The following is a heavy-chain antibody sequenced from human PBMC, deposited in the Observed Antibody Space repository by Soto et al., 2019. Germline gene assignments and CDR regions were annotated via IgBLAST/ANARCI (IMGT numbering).Heavy chain of an antibody. CDR2: INWNSGKT. D-gene: IGHD3-3*01. J-gene: IGHJ4*02. CDR3: AKGGNPYYDFWSDY. CDR1: GFTFGAYA. Sequence: EVELVESGGGLVQPGRSLRLSCAASGFTFGAYAMHWVRQAPGKGLEWVSGINWNSGKTVYADSVKGRFTISRDNAKKSLYLQMNSLRVEDTALYYCAKGGNPYYDFWSDYWGQGTLVTVSS. V-gene: IGHV3-9*01.